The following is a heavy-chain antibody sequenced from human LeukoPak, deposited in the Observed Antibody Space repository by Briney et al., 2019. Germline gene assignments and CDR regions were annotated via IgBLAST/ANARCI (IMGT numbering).Heavy chain of an antibody. CDR3: ARRMAANAFDI. CDR2: VSYDGTNK. V-gene: IGHV3-30-3*01. D-gene: IGHD5-24*01. Sequence: GGSLRLSCAASGFTFSTYTMHWVRQAPGKGLEWVAFVSYDGTNKNYADSVKGRFTISRDNSKNTLYLQMNSLRTEDTAVYYCARRMAANAFDIWGQGTMVTASS. CDR1: GFTFSTYT. J-gene: IGHJ3*02.